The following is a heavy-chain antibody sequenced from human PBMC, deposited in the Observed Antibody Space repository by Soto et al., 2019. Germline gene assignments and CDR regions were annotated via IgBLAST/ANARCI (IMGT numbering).Heavy chain of an antibody. CDR2: IYPGDSDT. CDR3: ARLFYCSGGSCYSVPNWFDP. D-gene: IGHD2-15*01. J-gene: IGHJ5*02. CDR1: GYSFTSYW. V-gene: IGHV5-51*01. Sequence: PGESLKISCKGSGYSFTSYWIGWVRQMPGKGLEGMGIIYPGDSDTRYSPSFQGQVTISADKSISTAYLQWSSLKASDTAMYYCARLFYCSGGSCYSVPNWFDPWGQGTLVTVSS.